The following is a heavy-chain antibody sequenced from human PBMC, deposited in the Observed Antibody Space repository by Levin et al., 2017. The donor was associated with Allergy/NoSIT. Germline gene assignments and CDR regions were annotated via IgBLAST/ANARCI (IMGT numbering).Heavy chain of an antibody. CDR1: GFTVSSNY. J-gene: IGHJ4*02. D-gene: IGHD3-10*01. V-gene: IGHV3-66*02. CDR3: ARNHSWYGAGYFDY. Sequence: GGSLRLSCAASGFTVSSNYMSWVRQAPGKGLEWVSVIYSGGDTYYADSVMGRFTISRDNSKNTLYLQMNSLRAEDTAGDYCARNHSWYGAGYFDYWGQGTLVSVSS. CDR2: IYSGGDT.